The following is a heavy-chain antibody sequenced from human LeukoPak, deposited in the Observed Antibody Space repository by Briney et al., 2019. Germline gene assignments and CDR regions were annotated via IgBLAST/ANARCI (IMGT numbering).Heavy chain of an antibody. V-gene: IGHV4-61*02. CDR3: ARASEYYDFWSGYSYNWFDP. CDR1: GGSISSGSYS. J-gene: IGHJ5*02. CDR2: IYASGST. D-gene: IGHD3-3*01. Sequence: SETLSLTCTVSGGSISSGSYSWSWIRQPAGKGLEWIGRIYASGSTNYNPSLKSRVTISVDTSKNQFSLKLSSVTAADTAVYYCARASEYYDFWSGYSYNWFDPWGQGTLVTVSS.